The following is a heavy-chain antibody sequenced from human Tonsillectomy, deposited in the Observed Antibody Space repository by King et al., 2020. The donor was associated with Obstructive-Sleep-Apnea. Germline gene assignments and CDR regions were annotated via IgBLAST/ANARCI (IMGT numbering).Heavy chain of an antibody. J-gene: IGHJ6*02. CDR2: IYWDDSK. Sequence: TLKESGPTLVKPTQTLTLTCTFSGFSLSTSGVGVGWIRQPPGKALEWLALIYWDDSKRSSPSLKSRLTITKDTSTKQVVLTMTNMDPVDTATDYCAHGAYGESARGDENGRDVGGQGTTVTVAS. CDR3: AHGAYGESARGDENGRDV. CDR1: GFSLSTSGVG. D-gene: IGHD2-21*02. V-gene: IGHV2-5*02.